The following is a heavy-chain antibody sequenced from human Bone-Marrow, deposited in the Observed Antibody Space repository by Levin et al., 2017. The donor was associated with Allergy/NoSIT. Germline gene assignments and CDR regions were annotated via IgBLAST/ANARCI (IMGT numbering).Heavy chain of an antibody. CDR1: GFDFSDYG. CDR2: MSYDGTIE. Sequence: SCVGSGFDFSDYGIHWVRQAPGRGLEWVAVMSYDGTIEYYVDSVKGRFSISRDNSRNTVFLEMDSLRTEDTAVYQCAKSGRDYSSGTYHDSYYGMDVWGQGTTVTVSS. CDR3: AKSGRDYSSGTYHDSYYGMDV. D-gene: IGHD3-3*01. V-gene: IGHV3-30*18. J-gene: IGHJ6*02.